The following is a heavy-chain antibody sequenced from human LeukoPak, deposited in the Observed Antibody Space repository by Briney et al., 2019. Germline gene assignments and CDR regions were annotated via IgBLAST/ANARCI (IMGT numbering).Heavy chain of an antibody. Sequence: GGSLRLSCAASGFTFSSYCMNWVRQAPGKGLEWVSSISSSSSYIYYADSVKGRFTISRDNAKNSLYLQMNSLRAEDTAVYYCAELGITMIGGVWGKGTTVTISS. CDR1: GFTFSSYC. D-gene: IGHD3-10*02. J-gene: IGHJ6*04. V-gene: IGHV3-21*01. CDR2: ISSSSSYI. CDR3: AELGITMIGGV.